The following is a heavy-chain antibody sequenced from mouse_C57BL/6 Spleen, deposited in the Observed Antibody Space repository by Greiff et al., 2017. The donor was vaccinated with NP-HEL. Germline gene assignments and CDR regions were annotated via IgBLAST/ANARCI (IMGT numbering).Heavy chain of an antibody. CDR3: ASGRSPFAY. J-gene: IGHJ3*01. V-gene: IGHV1-69*01. CDR1: GYTFTSYW. Sequence: QVQLQQPGAELVMPGASVKLSCKASGYTFTSYWMHWVKQRPGQGLEWIGEIDPSDSYTNYNQKFKGKSTLTVDKSSSTAYMQLSSLTSEDSAVYYCASGRSPFAYWGQGTLVTVSA. CDR2: IDPSDSYT. D-gene: IGHD3-1*01.